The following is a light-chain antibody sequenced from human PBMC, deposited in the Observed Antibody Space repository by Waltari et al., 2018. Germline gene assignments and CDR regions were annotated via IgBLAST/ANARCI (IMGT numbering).Light chain of an antibody. J-gene: IGKJ2*03. V-gene: IGKV3-15*01. CDR1: QSVSRN. CDR2: GAS. Sequence: EIVMTQSPATLSVSPGERATLSCRASQSVSRNLAWYQQKPGQAPRLLIYGASTRATGIPARFSGSGSGTECTLTISSLQSEDFAVYYCQQYNNWSYSFGQGTKLEIK. CDR3: QQYNNWSYS.